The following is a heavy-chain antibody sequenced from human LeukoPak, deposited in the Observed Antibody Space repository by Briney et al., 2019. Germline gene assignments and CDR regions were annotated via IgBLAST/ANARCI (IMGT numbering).Heavy chain of an antibody. J-gene: IGHJ3*02. CDR2: IYHSGST. Sequence: SGTLSLTCAVSGGSITSSNWWSWVRQPPGKGLEWIGEIYHSGSTNYSPSLKSRVTISVDRSKNQFSLKLSSVTAADTAVYYCARSLYGDYGGEAFDIWGQGTMVTVSS. CDR1: GGSITSSNW. V-gene: IGHV4-4*02. CDR3: ARSLYGDYGGEAFDI. D-gene: IGHD4-17*01.